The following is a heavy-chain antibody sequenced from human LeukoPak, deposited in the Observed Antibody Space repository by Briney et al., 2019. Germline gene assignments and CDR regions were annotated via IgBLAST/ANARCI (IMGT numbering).Heavy chain of an antibody. J-gene: IGHJ5*02. D-gene: IGHD3-10*01. Sequence: SETLFLTCAVYGGSFNGYFWSWIRQPPGKGLEWIGEINHSGSPKYNPSLKSRVTISVDTSKNQVSLKLNSVTAADTAVYYCARGPDSGSYYAWFDPWGQGTLVTVSS. V-gene: IGHV4-34*01. CDR1: GGSFNGYF. CDR3: ARGPDSGSYYAWFDP. CDR2: INHSGSP.